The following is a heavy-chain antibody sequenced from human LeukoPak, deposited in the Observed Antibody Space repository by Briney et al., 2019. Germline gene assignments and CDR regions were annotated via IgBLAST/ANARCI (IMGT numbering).Heavy chain of an antibody. Sequence: SQTLSLTCAFSVGSVSSNSDSWNWITQSPSRGLEWLGSTYYRSTWYNDYAVSVRGRITVNPDTSKNQFSLHVNSVTPEDTAVYYCARRLTQYDCFDPWGQGILVTVSS. CDR2: TYYRSTWYN. D-gene: IGHD2-2*01. CDR3: ARRLTQYDCFDP. J-gene: IGHJ5*02. V-gene: IGHV6-1*01. CDR1: VGSVSSNSDS.